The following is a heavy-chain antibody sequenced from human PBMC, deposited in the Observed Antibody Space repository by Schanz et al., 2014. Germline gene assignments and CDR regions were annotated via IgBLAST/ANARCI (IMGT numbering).Heavy chain of an antibody. Sequence: QVQLIQSGAEVKKPGASVKVSCKASGYTFTGYYIHWVRQAPGQGLEWMGWINPNSGDTNYAQKFQGWVTMTRDTSISTAYMEVSRLKSDDTAVYYCARLSVAGRPHVNYWYFDLWGRGTLVTVSS. CDR3: ARLSVAGRPHVNYWYFDL. CDR1: GYTFTGYY. V-gene: IGHV1-2*04. D-gene: IGHD6-19*01. J-gene: IGHJ2*01. CDR2: INPNSGDT.